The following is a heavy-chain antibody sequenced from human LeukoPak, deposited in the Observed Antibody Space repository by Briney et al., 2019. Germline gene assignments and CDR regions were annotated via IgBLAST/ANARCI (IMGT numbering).Heavy chain of an antibody. CDR2: IKQDGGEK. J-gene: IGHJ4*02. CDR1: GFTFSSYW. CDR3: ARDESPYCSGGSCTRFDS. D-gene: IGHD2-15*01. Sequence: PGGSLRLSCAASGFTFSSYWMSWVRQAPGKGLEWVANIKQDGGEKYYVDSVKGRLTISRDNAKNSLYLQMNSLRAEDTAVYYCARDESPYCSGGSCTRFDSWGQGTLVTVSS. V-gene: IGHV3-7*05.